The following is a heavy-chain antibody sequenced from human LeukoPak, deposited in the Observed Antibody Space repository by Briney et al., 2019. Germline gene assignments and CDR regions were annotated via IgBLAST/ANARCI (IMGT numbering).Heavy chain of an antibody. CDR2: INPNSGGT. CDR3: ARAKKTTVTTDY. V-gene: IGHV1-2*02. J-gene: IGHJ4*02. CDR1: GYTFTGYY. Sequence: ASVKVSCKASGYTFTGYYMHWVRQAPGQGLEWMGWINPNSGGTNYAQKFQGRVTMTRDTSISTAYMELSRLRSDDAAVYYCARAKKTTVTTDYWGQGTLVTVSS. D-gene: IGHD4-17*01.